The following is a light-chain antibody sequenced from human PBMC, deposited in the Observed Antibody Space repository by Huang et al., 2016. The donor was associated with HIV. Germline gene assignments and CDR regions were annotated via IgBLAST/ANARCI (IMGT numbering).Light chain of an antibody. CDR1: QNIRSY. J-gene: IGKJ1*01. Sequence: DIQMTQSPSSLSASVGDRVTVTCRASQNIRSYVNWYQQKAGKDPRLLIYDESSLQRGVPSRFSGSGSGTDFTLTISSLQREDFATYYCQQSSNTPHTFGQGTKVEIK. CDR2: DES. V-gene: IGKV1-39*01. CDR3: QQSSNTPHT.